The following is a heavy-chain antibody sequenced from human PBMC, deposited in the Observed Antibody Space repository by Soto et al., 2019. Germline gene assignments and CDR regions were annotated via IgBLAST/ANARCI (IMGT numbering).Heavy chain of an antibody. CDR1: GGSISSGDYY. CDR2: IYYSGST. V-gene: IGHV4-30-4*01. J-gene: IGHJ5*02. CDR3: ARVIVLMVYATPNWFDP. D-gene: IGHD2-8*01. Sequence: TLSLTCTVSGGSISSGDYYWSWIRQPPGKGLEWIGYIYYSGSTYYNPSLKSRVTISVDTSKNQFSLKLSSVTAADTAVYYCARVIVLMVYATPNWFDPWGQGTLVTVSS.